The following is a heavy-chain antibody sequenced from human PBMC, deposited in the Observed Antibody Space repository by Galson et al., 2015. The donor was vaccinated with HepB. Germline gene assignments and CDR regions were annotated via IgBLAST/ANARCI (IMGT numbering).Heavy chain of an antibody. D-gene: IGHD5-24*01. CDR1: GYTFTDYF. CDR2: INPKIGKS. J-gene: IGHJ6*03. CDR3: ARDVRDGIDYYYYYMDV. V-gene: IGHV1-2*06. Sequence: SVKVSCKASGYTFTDYFMHWVRQAPGQGLEWMGRINPKIGKSYYAQKFQDRVTMTRDTSISTAYMELSSLRGDDTAVYYCARDVRDGIDYYYYYMDVWGKGTTVTVSS.